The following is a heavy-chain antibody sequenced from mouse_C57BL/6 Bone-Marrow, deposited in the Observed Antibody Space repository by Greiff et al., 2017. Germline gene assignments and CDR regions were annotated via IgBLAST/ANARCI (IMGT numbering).Heavy chain of an antibody. CDR1: GFTFSSYA. Sequence: EVQLVESGGGLVKPGGSLKLSCAASGFTFSSYAMSWVRQTPEKRLEWVATISDGGSYTYYQDNVKGRFTISRDNAKNNLYLQMSHLKSEATAMYYCARESPYYYGSSYPYFDYWGQGTTLTVSS. J-gene: IGHJ2*01. V-gene: IGHV5-4*01. CDR2: ISDGGSYT. CDR3: ARESPYYYGSSYPYFDY. D-gene: IGHD1-1*01.